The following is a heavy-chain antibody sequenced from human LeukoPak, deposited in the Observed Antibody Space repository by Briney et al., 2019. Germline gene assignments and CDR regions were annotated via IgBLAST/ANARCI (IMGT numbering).Heavy chain of an antibody. Sequence: SGPALVKPTQTLTLTCTFSGFSPSTSGMCASWIRQPPGKALEWLALIDWDGDKYYNTSLKTRLTISKDTSKNQVVLTMTNMDPVDTATYYCARTANWEYYFDYWGQGTLVTVSS. CDR1: GFSPSTSGMC. D-gene: IGHD7-27*01. CDR2: IDWDGDK. J-gene: IGHJ4*02. CDR3: ARTANWEYYFDY. V-gene: IGHV2-70*01.